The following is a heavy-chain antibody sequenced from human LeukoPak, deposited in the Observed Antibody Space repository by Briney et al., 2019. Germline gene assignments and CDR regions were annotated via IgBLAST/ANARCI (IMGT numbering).Heavy chain of an antibody. Sequence: SGTLSLTCTVSGGSISSSSYYWGWIRQPPGKGLEWIGSIYYSGSTYYNPSLKSRFTISVDTSKNQFSLKLSSVTAADTAVYYCARQLMVRGVINDYWGQGTLVTVSS. CDR1: GGSISSSSYY. D-gene: IGHD3-10*01. V-gene: IGHV4-39*01. J-gene: IGHJ4*02. CDR3: ARQLMVRGVINDY. CDR2: IYYSGST.